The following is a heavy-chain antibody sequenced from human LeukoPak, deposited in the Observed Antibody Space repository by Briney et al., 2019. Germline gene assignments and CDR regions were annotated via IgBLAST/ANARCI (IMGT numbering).Heavy chain of an antibody. CDR3: AREEGLVLDY. CDR1: GFTFSTYA. V-gene: IGHV3-30-3*01. CDR2: ISYDGNTK. J-gene: IGHJ4*02. D-gene: IGHD2-8*02. Sequence: GGSLRLSCAASGFTFSTYAMHWVRQAPGKGLEWVAIISYDGNTKYYAGSVKGRFTISRDYSKNTLYLQMNSLRAEDTAVYYCAREEGLVLDYWGQGTLVTVSS.